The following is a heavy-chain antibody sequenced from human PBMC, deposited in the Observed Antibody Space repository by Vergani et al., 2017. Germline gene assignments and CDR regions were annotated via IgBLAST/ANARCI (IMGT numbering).Heavy chain of an antibody. CDR3: ARGRAVAAPRGYYYYYGMDV. V-gene: IGHV3-11*05. Sequence: QVQLVESGGGLVKPGGSLRLSCAASGFTFSDYYMSWIRQAPGKGLEWVSYISSSSSYTNYADSVKGRFTISRDNAKNSLYLQMNSLRAEDTAVYYCARGRAVAAPRGYYYYYGMDVWGQGTTVTVSS. CDR2: ISSSSSYT. CDR1: GFTFSDYY. D-gene: IGHD6-19*01. J-gene: IGHJ6*02.